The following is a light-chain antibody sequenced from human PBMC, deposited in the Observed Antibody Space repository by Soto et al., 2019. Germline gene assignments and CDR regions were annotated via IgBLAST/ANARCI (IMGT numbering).Light chain of an antibody. CDR3: QQYNTYLTWT. V-gene: IGKV1-5*01. CDR2: AAS. Sequence: DTQMTQSPSTLSASVGDRATITCRASQSVSMWLAWYQQKPGKTPRLLIYAASNLESGVPSRFSGSGSGTKFTLTINGLQPEDAATYYCQQYNTYLTWTFGQGTKVDIK. J-gene: IGKJ1*01. CDR1: QSVSMW.